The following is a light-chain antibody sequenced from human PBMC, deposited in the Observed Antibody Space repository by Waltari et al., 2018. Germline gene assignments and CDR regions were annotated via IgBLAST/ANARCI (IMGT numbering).Light chain of an antibody. CDR3: QQYNSYSPYT. CDR1: QSISSW. V-gene: IGKV1-5*03. CDR2: KAS. Sequence: DIQMTKSPSTVSASVGDRVTITCRASQSISSWLAWYQQKPGKAPKLLIYKASSLESGVPSRFSGSGSGTEFTLTISSLQPDDFATYYCQQYNSYSPYTFGQGTKLEIK. J-gene: IGKJ2*01.